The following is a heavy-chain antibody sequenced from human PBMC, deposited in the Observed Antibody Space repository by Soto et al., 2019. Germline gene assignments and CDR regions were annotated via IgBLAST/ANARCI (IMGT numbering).Heavy chain of an antibody. CDR1: GFIFSDYA. J-gene: IGHJ3*01. CDR3: VKDGVGRNSVWDPFDV. CDR2: IGGGGDDT. Sequence: EGQLLESGGGLVRPGGSLRLSCAPSGFIFSDYAMSWVRQAPGKGLEWVSSIGGGGDDTYYAESVKGQFTISRDNSKNTLDLQMNSLRVEDTAIYYCVKDGVGRNSVWDPFDVWGQGTMVTVSS. D-gene: IGHD1-26*01. V-gene: IGHV3-23*01.